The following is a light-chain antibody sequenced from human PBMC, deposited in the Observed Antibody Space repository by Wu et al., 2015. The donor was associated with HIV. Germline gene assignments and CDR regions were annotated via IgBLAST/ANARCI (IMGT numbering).Light chain of an antibody. CDR2: DAS. Sequence: EIVLTQSPGTLSLSPGERVSLSCRASQSVASFLAWYQQKPGQAPRLLIYDASNRATGIPARFSGSGSGTDFTLTISSLEPEDFAVYYCQQRRYWPLYTFGQGTKLEIK. V-gene: IGKV3-11*01. CDR3: QQRRYWPLYT. J-gene: IGKJ2*01. CDR1: QSVASF.